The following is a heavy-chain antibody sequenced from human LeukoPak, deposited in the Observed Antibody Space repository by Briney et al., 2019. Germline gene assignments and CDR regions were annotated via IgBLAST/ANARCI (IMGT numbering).Heavy chain of an antibody. CDR1: GFTFSNAW. V-gene: IGHV3-15*01. J-gene: IGHJ3*02. CDR3: TTLYYYDSSGYYGNAFDI. Sequence: GGCLRVSCSASGFTFSNAWMSWVRQAPGKGREWGGRIKSKTDGGTTDYAAPVKGRFTISRDDSKNRLYLQMHSLKTEDTAVYYCTTLYYYDSSGYYGNAFDIWGQGTMVTVSS. CDR2: IKSKTDGGTT. D-gene: IGHD3-22*01.